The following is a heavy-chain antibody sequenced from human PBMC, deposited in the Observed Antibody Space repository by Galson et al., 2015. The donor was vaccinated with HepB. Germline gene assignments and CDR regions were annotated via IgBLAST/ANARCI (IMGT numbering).Heavy chain of an antibody. CDR1: GDSVSSNSAA. V-gene: IGHV6-1*01. Sequence: CAISGDSVSSNSAAWNWIRQSPSRGLEWLGRTYYRSKWYNDYAVSVKSRITINPDTSKNQFSLQLNSVTPEDTAVYYCAREEYCSGGICYQGYYYYYMDVWGKGTTVTVSS. CDR3: AREEYCSGGICYQGYYYYYMDV. D-gene: IGHD2-15*01. J-gene: IGHJ6*03. CDR2: TYYRSKWYN.